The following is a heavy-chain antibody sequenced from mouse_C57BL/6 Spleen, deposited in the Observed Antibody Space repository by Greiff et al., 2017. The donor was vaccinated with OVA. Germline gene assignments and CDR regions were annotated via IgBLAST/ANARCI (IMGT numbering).Heavy chain of an antibody. D-gene: IGHD4-1*01. J-gene: IGHJ2*01. V-gene: IGHV1-82*01. Sequence: VQLQQSGPELVKPGASVKISCKASGYAFSSSWMNWVKQRPGKGLEWIGRIYPGDGDTNYNGKFKGKATLTADKSSSPAYMQLSSLTSEDSAVYFCANWDDYWGQGTTLTVSS. CDR3: ANWDDY. CDR2: IYPGDGDT. CDR1: GYAFSSSW.